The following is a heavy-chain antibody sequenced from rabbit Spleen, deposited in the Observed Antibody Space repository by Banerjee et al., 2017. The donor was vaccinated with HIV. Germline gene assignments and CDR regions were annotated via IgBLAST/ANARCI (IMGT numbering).Heavy chain of an antibody. CDR3: ARDPYSYDDYGDYPFNL. D-gene: IGHD2-1*01. V-gene: IGHV1S7*01. Sequence: QLEESGGGLVKPEGSLKLSCKASGFDFSRYYMCWVRQAPGKGLEWIGYIDPIFGTTNYASWVNGRFTISSHNAQNTLYLQLNSLTAADTATYFCARDPYSYDDYGDYPFNLWGPGTLAPS. CDR2: IDPIFGTT. CDR1: GFDFSRYY. J-gene: IGHJ4*01.